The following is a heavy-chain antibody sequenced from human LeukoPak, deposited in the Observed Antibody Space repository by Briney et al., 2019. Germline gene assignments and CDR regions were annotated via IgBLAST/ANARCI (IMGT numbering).Heavy chain of an antibody. CDR1: GFTFSSYG. V-gene: IGHV3-23*01. J-gene: IGHJ2*01. D-gene: IGHD3-9*01. Sequence: GGSLRLSCAASGFTFSSYGMSWVRQAPGKGLEWVSVISGSGGSPYYADSVKGRFTISRDNSKNTLYLQMNSLRAEDTAVYYCAKGVAYYDILTGYGWYFDLWGRGTLVTVSS. CDR2: ISGSGGSP. CDR3: AKGVAYYDILTGYGWYFDL.